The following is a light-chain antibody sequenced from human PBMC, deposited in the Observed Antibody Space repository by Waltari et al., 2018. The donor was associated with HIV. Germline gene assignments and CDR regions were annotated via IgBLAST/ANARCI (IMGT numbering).Light chain of an antibody. CDR1: NSDLGAYNY. V-gene: IGLV2-14*01. CDR3: SSYTGTSTLYV. J-gene: IGLJ1*01. Sequence: QSALTQPASVSGSPGQSITISCTGTNSDLGAYNYVSWYQQHPGKAPKLLIYEVSNRPSGVSHRFSGSTSGTTASLTISGLQAEDEADYYCSSYTGTSTLYVFGPGTKVTVL. CDR2: EVS.